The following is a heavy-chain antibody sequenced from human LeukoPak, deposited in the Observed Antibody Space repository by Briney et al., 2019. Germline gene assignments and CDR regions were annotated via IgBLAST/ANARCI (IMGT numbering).Heavy chain of an antibody. D-gene: IGHD6-13*01. CDR2: IYPGDSDT. CDR1: GYSFTTYW. V-gene: IGHV5-51*01. CDR3: GRIPAAGSLKGSFDV. Sequence: GESLKISCKGSGYSFTTYWIGWVRQMPGKGLEWMGIIYPGDSDTTYSPSFQGQVTISADKSISTAYLQWSSLKASDSAMYYCGRIPAAGSLKGSFDVWGQGTMVTVSS. J-gene: IGHJ3*01.